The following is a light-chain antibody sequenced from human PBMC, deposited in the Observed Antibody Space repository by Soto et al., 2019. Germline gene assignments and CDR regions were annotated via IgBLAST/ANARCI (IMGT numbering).Light chain of an antibody. CDR2: DVS. Sequence: QSALTQPRSVSGSPGQSVTISCTGTSSDVGGYNYVSWYQQHPGKAPKLMIYDVSKRPSGVPDRFSGSKSGNTASLTISGLQAEDEADYYFCSYAGNYYVFGTGTKLTVL. J-gene: IGLJ1*01. CDR3: CSYAGNYYV. CDR1: SSDVGGYNY. V-gene: IGLV2-11*01.